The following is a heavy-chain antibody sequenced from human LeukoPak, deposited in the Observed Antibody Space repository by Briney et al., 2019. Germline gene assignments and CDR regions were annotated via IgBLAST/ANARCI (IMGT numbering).Heavy chain of an antibody. Sequence: SETLSLTCAVYGGSFSGYYWSWIRQPPGEGLEWIGEINHSGSTNYNPSLKSRVTISVDTSKNQFSLKLSSVTAADTAVYYCARGIAVAGRGDYWGQGTLVTVSS. J-gene: IGHJ4*02. CDR3: ARGIAVAGRGDY. V-gene: IGHV4-34*01. D-gene: IGHD6-19*01. CDR1: GGSFSGYY. CDR2: INHSGST.